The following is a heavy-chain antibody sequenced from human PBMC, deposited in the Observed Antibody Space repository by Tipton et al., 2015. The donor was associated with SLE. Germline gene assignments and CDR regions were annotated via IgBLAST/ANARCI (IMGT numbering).Heavy chain of an antibody. V-gene: IGHV1-46*01. CDR1: GYTFTSYY. J-gene: IGHJ4*02. CDR2: INPSGGLT. D-gene: IGHD5-24*01. Sequence: QLVQSGPEVKKPGASVKVSCKASGYTFTSYYIHWVRQAPGQGLEWMGIINPSGGLTTYAQKFQGRVTMTRDTSTNTVYMELSSLRSDDTAVYSCARDKDGYNHNFDSWGQGPLVTVSS. CDR3: ARDKDGYNHNFDS.